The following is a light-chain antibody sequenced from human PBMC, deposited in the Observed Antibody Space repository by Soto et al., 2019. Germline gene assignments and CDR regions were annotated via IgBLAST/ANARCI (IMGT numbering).Light chain of an antibody. CDR2: ANK. CDR3: QSYDTSPSGYV. Sequence: VLTQPPSVSGAPGQRVTISCTGSSSNIGAGYDVHWYQQLPGTAPKLLIYANKSRPAGVPDRFSASKSGTSASLAITGLQAEDEADYYCQSYDTSPSGYVFGTGTKVTVL. CDR1: SSNIGAGYD. V-gene: IGLV1-40*01. J-gene: IGLJ1*01.